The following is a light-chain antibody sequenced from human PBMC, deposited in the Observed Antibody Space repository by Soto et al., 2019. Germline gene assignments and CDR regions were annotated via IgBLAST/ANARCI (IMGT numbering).Light chain of an antibody. CDR2: KAS. Sequence: DIQMSQSPSTLSGSAGDRVTLTFRASQTVSSWLAWYQQKPGQAPKLLIYKASTLTSGVPSRFSGSGSGTEFTLTISSLQPDDFATYYCQHYNSYSEAFGQGTRLEI. J-gene: IGKJ5*01. CDR3: QHYNSYSEA. V-gene: IGKV1-5*03. CDR1: QTVSSW.